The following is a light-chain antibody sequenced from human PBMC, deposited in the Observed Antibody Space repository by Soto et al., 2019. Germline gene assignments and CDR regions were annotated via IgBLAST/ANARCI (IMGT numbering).Light chain of an antibody. J-gene: IGKJ3*01. V-gene: IGKV3-20*01. CDR3: QQYGSSPGFT. CDR1: QSVSSSY. CDR2: GAS. Sequence: EIELTQSPGTLSLSLGERATLSCRASQSVSSSYLAWYQQKPGQAPRLLIYGASSRATGIPDRFSGSGSGTDFTLTISRLEPEDFAVYYCQQYGSSPGFTFGPGTKVDIK.